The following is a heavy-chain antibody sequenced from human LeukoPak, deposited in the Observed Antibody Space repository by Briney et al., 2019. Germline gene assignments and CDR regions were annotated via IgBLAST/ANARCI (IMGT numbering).Heavy chain of an antibody. Sequence: GGSLRLSCATSGFTFSSIWMSWVRQAPGKGLEWVANIKHDGSETNYVDSVKGRFTISRDNAKDSLHLQMNSLRVEDTAVYYCAKNGGPHGMDVWGQGTTVTVSS. CDR1: GFTFSSIW. D-gene: IGHD3-16*01. CDR2: IKHDGSET. J-gene: IGHJ6*02. V-gene: IGHV3-7*02. CDR3: AKNGGPHGMDV.